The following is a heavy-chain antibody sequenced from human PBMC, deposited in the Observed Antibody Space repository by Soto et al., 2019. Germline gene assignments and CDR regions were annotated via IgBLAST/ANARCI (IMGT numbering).Heavy chain of an antibody. V-gene: IGHV1-69*08. CDR1: GGTFSNYT. CDR2: IIPILGIA. Sequence: QVQLVQSGAEVKKPGSSVKVSCKASGGTFSNYTISWVRQAPGQGLEWMGRIIPILGIANYAQKFQGRVTITADKSTSTAYMELSSLRSEDTAVYYCAREVRGYDILTGYWVPYYFDYWGQGTLVTVSS. D-gene: IGHD3-9*01. CDR3: AREVRGYDILTGYWVPYYFDY. J-gene: IGHJ4*02.